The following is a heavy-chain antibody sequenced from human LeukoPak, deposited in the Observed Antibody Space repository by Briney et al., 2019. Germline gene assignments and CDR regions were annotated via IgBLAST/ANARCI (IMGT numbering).Heavy chain of an antibody. D-gene: IGHD3-10*01. CDR1: GFTFSSYG. J-gene: IGHJ4*02. CDR3: AKELTGMVRGEGAFDY. Sequence: PGRSLRLSCAASGFTFSSYGMHWVRQTPGKGLEWVSVISYDGSNKFYADSVRGRCTISRDNSKTTLYLQMNSLRAEDTAVYYCAKELTGMVRGEGAFDYWGQGTLVTVSS. CDR2: ISYDGSNK. V-gene: IGHV3-30*18.